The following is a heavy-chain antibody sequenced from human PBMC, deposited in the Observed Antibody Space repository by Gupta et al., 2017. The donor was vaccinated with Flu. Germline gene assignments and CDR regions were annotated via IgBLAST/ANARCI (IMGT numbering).Heavy chain of an antibody. CDR2: IYYSGST. V-gene: IGHV4-31*03. CDR3: ARAGYCSSTSCPFDY. J-gene: IGHJ4*02. CDR1: GGSISSGGYY. Sequence: QVQLQESGPGLVKPSQTLSLTCTVSGGSISSGGYYWCWIRQHPGKGLEWIGYIYYSGSTYYNPSLKSRVTISVDTSKNQFSLKLSSVTAADTAGYYWARAGYCSSTSCPFDYWGQGTLVTVSS. D-gene: IGHD2-2*01.